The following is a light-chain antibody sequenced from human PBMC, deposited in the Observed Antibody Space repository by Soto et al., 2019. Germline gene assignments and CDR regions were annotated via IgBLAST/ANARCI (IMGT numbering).Light chain of an antibody. CDR2: GAS. CDR1: SSDVGCYSL. Sequence: QSVLTQPASVSGSPGQSITISCTGTSSDVGCYSLISWYQQQPGKAPKLVIYGASERPSGVSDRFSGSKFGNTASLTISGLQPEDEADYYCCSYAGSSSVVFGTGTKVTVL. J-gene: IGLJ1*01. CDR3: CSYAGSSSVV. V-gene: IGLV2-23*01.